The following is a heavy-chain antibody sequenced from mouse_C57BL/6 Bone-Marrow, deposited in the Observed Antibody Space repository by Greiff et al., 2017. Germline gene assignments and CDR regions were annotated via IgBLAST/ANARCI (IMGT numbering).Heavy chain of an antibody. Sequence: EVKLVESGGDLVKPGGSLKLSCAASGFTFSSYGMSWVRQTPDKRLEWVATISSGGSYTYYPDSVKGRFTISRDNAKNTLYLQMSSLKSEDTAMYYCARQTWWGQGTLVTVSA. CDR1: GFTFSSYG. V-gene: IGHV5-6*01. CDR2: ISSGGSYT. CDR3: ARQTW. J-gene: IGHJ3*02.